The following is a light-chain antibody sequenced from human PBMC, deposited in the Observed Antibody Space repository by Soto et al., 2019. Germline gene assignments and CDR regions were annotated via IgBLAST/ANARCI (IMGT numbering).Light chain of an antibody. CDR1: SSDVGNYNV. J-gene: IGLJ1*01. CDR3: CSYAGFSTYV. V-gene: IGLV2-23*01. CDR2: EAY. Sequence: QSVLTQPASVSGSPGQSITISCTGTSSDVGNYNVVSWYQQHPGKAPKLMIYEAYKRPSGVSNRFSGSKSGNTASLTISGLQAEDEADYYCCSYAGFSTYVFGTGTKLTVL.